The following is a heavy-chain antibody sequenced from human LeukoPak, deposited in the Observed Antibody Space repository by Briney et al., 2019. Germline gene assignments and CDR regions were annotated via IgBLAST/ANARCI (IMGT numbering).Heavy chain of an antibody. D-gene: IGHD6-13*01. CDR2: ISDSGST. CDR1: GGSISSYY. V-gene: IGHV4-59*01. J-gene: IGHJ4*02. Sequence: SETLSLTCTVSGGSISSYYWSWIRQPPGKGLEWIGYISDSGSTNYNPSLKSRVTISVNTSKNQFSLNLISVTAADTAVYYCARAQFRCSWYVYGYWGQGILVTVSS. CDR3: ARAQFRCSWYVYGY.